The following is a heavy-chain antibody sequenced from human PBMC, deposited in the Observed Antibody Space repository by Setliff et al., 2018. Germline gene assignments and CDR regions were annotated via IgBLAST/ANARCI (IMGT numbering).Heavy chain of an antibody. V-gene: IGHV1-2*02. CDR2: INPNTGST. D-gene: IGHD6-13*01. J-gene: IGHJ4*02. CDR1: GYTFTDYY. CDR3: ARDLRAATATGEYYFDF. Sequence: ASVKVSCKASGYTFTDYYIQWVRQAPGQGLEWMGWINPNTGSTYYRQRFRGRVTMTRDTSISTAYMDVNRLKSDDTAVYYCARDLRAATATGEYYFDFWGQGTLVTVSS.